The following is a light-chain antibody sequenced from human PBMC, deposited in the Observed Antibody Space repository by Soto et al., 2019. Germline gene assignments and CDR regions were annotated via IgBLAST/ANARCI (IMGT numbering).Light chain of an antibody. J-gene: IGLJ1*01. V-gene: IGLV4-69*01. CDR1: SGHSSYA. CDR3: QTWGTGIRV. CDR2: LNSDGSH. Sequence: QLVLTQSPSASASLGASVKLTCTLSSGHSSYAMAWHQQQPEKGPRYLMKLNSDGSHSKGDGIPDRLSGSSSGAERYLTISSLQSEDEADYYCQTWGTGIRVFGTGTKLTVL.